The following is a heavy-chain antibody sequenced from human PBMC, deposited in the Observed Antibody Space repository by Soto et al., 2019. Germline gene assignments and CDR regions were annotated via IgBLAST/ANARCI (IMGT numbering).Heavy chain of an antibody. D-gene: IGHD6-25*01. V-gene: IGHV4-30-4*01. CDR3: ARAERRHHNWFDP. Sequence: SETLSLTCTVSGGSISSGDYYWSWIRQPPGKGLEWIGYIYYSGSTYYNPSLKSRVTISVDTSKNQFSLKLSSVTAADTAVYYCARAERRHHNWFDPWGQGTRVTVSS. CDR1: GGSISSGDYY. J-gene: IGHJ5*02. CDR2: IYYSGST.